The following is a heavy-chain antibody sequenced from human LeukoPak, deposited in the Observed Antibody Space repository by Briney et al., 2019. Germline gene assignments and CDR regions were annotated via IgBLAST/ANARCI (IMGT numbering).Heavy chain of an antibody. Sequence: GGSLRLSCAASGFSFISYGMHWVRQAPGKGLEWVGVISDDGRRKDYADSVKGRFTISRDNSKDTLYLQMNSLRAEDTAVYYCAKRPSDYGDYVSYFDYWGQGTLVTVPS. J-gene: IGHJ4*02. CDR3: AKRPSDYGDYVSYFDY. V-gene: IGHV3-30*18. CDR1: GFSFISYG. CDR2: ISDDGRRK. D-gene: IGHD4-17*01.